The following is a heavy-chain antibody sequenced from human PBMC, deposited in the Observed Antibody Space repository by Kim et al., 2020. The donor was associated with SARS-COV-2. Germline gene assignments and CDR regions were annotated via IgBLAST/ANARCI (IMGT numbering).Heavy chain of an antibody. D-gene: IGHD3-22*01. V-gene: IGHV4-59*01. CDR2: IYYSGST. Sequence: SETLSLTCTVSGGSISSYYWSWIRQPPGKGLEWIGYIYYSGSTNYNPSLKSRVTISVDTSKNQFSLKLSSVTAADTAVYYCARADYYYDSSGWFDPWGQGTLVTVSS. CDR3: ARADYYYDSSGWFDP. J-gene: IGHJ5*02. CDR1: GGSISSYY.